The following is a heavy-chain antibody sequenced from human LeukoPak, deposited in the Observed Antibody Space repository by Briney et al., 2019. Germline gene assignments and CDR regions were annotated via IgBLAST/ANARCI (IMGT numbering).Heavy chain of an antibody. V-gene: IGHV3-21*04. CDR1: GFTFSSYT. CDR3: VRRYFDSHIDY. CDR2: ISSSTSYI. D-gene: IGHD3-9*01. Sequence: GGSLRLSCAASGFTFSSYTMNWVRQAPGKGLEWVSSISSSTSYIYYADSVKGRLTISRDNAKNSLYLQMNSLRAEDTAVYYCVRRYFDSHIDYWGQGTLVTVSS. J-gene: IGHJ4*02.